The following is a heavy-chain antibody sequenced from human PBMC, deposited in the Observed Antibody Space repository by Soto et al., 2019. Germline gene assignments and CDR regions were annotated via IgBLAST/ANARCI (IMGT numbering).Heavy chain of an antibody. D-gene: IGHD6-13*01. V-gene: IGHV3-33*03. CDR2: VWFDGSHK. J-gene: IGHJ4*02. Sequence: QVQLVESGGGVVQPGRSLRLSCAASGFTFSAYGMHWVRQAPGKGLEWVAVVWFDGSHKFYSDSLKGRFTISRDNSKNTQYRQMNSLGAEDTAVYYCARYSSNSYYFDYWGQGTLVTVSS. CDR3: ARYSSNSYYFDY. CDR1: GFTFSAYG.